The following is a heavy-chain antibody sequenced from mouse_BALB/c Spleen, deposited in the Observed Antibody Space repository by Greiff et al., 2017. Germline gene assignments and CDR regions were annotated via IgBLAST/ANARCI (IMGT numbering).Heavy chain of an antibody. J-gene: IGHJ3*01. V-gene: IGHV5-6-4*01. Sequence: EVHLVESGGGLVKPGGSLKLSCAASGFTFSSYTMSWVRQTPEKRLEWVATISSGGSYTYYPDSVKGRFTISRDNAKNTLYLQMSSLKSEDTAMYYCTREGDGNYGGFAYWGQGTLVTVSA. CDR2: ISSGGSYT. D-gene: IGHD2-1*01. CDR1: GFTFSSYT. CDR3: TREGDGNYGGFAY.